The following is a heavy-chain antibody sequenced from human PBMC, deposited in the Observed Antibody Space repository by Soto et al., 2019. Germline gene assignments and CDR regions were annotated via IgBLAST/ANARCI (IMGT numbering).Heavy chain of an antibody. CDR1: GYTFTSYG. D-gene: IGHD5-12*01. Sequence: ASVKVSCKASGYTFTSYGISWVRQAPGQGLERMGWISAYNGNTNYAQKLQGRVTMTTDTSTSTAYMELRSLRSDDTAVYYCARGPDIVATMWDFDYWGQGTLVTVSS. V-gene: IGHV1-18*01. CDR2: ISAYNGNT. CDR3: ARGPDIVATMWDFDY. J-gene: IGHJ4*02.